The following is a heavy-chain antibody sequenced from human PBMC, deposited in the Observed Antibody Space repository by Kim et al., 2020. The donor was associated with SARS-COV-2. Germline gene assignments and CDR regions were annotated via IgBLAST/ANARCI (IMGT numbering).Heavy chain of an antibody. CDR1: GGSISSSSYY. V-gene: IGHV4-39*07. CDR2: IYYSGST. CDR3: ARPGYYDSSGYYYDAFDI. J-gene: IGHJ3*02. Sequence: SETLSLTCTASGGSISSSSYYWGWIRQPPGKGLEWIGSIYYSGSTYYNPSLKSRVTISVDTSKNQFSLKLSSVTAADTAVYYCARPGYYDSSGYYYDAFDIWGQGTMVTVSS. D-gene: IGHD3-22*01.